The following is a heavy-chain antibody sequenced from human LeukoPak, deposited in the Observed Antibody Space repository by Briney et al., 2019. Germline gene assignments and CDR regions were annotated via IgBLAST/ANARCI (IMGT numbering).Heavy chain of an antibody. V-gene: IGHV1-58*01. Sequence: SVKVSCKASGFTFTSSAVQWVRQARGQRLEWIGWIVVGSGNTNYAQKFQERVTIARDMSTSTAYMELSSLRSEDTAVYYCAADVREQLVFDYWGQGTLVTVSS. J-gene: IGHJ4*02. CDR3: AADVREQLVFDY. D-gene: IGHD6-6*01. CDR2: IVVGSGNT. CDR1: GFTFTSSA.